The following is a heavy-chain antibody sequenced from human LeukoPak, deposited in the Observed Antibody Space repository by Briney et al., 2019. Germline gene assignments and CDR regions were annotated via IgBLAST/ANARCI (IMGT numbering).Heavy chain of an antibody. D-gene: IGHD3-3*01. CDR3: ASSYYDFWSGSDYFDY. Sequence: SETLSLTCTVSGGSISSYYWSWIRQPAGKGLEWIGRIYTSGSTNYNPSLKSRVTISVDTSKNQFSLKLSSVTAADTAVYYCASSYYDFWSGSDYFDYWGQGTLVTVSS. CDR1: GGSISSYY. J-gene: IGHJ4*02. CDR2: IYTSGST. V-gene: IGHV4-4*07.